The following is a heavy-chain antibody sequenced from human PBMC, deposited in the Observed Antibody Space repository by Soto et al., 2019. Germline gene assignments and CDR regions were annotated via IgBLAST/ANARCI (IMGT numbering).Heavy chain of an antibody. J-gene: IGHJ4*02. CDR1: GFTLSSYG. Sequence: GGYLGLSCAASGFTLSSYGRHWVRQAPGKGLEWVAVISYDGSNKYYADSVKGRFTISRDNSKNTLYLQMNSMRAEDTAVYYCAKGVGDCSGGSCPSVDYWGQGTLVTVSS. CDR2: ISYDGSNK. CDR3: AKGVGDCSGGSCPSVDY. V-gene: IGHV3-30*18. D-gene: IGHD2-15*01.